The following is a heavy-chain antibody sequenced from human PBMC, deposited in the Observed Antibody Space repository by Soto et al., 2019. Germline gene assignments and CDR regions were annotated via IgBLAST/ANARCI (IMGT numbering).Heavy chain of an antibody. V-gene: IGHV3-23*01. CDR1: GFTFSSYA. D-gene: IGHD3-22*01. Sequence: QPGGSLRLSCAASGFTFSSYAMSWVRQAPGKGLEWVSAISGSGGSTYYADSVKGRFTISRDNSKNTLYLQMNSLRAEDTAVYYCAKGLRPPKINYYDSTDAFDIWGQGTMVTVSS. J-gene: IGHJ3*02. CDR2: ISGSGGST. CDR3: AKGLRPPKINYYDSTDAFDI.